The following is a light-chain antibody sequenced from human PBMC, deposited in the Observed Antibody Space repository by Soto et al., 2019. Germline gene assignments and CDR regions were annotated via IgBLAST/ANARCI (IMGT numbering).Light chain of an antibody. Sequence: QAVVTQPPSASGTPGQRVTISCSGSSSNIGSNYVYWYQQLPGTAPKPLIYRNNQRPSGVPDRFSGSKSGPSASLAISGVRSEDEADYYCTAWDDTLRGPLFGGGTKLTVL. CDR2: RNN. CDR1: SSNIGSNY. J-gene: IGLJ2*01. CDR3: TAWDDTLRGPL. V-gene: IGLV1-47*01.